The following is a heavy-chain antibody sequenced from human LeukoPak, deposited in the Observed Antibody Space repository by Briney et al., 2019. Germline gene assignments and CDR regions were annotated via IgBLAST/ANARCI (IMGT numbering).Heavy chain of an antibody. CDR2: ISGSGAST. D-gene: IGHD2-2*01. V-gene: IGHV3-23*01. Sequence: GGSLRLSCAASGFTFSSHAMSWVRQAPGKGLEWVSAISGSGASTYYADSLRGWFTISRDNSKNTLYLEMNSLRAEDTAVYYCAKGMLRRAAAVDYWGQGTLVTVSS. J-gene: IGHJ4*02. CDR1: GFTFSSHA. CDR3: AKGMLRRAAAVDY.